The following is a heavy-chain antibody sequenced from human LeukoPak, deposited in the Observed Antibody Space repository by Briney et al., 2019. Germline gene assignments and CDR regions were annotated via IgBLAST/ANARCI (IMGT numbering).Heavy chain of an antibody. J-gene: IGHJ4*02. D-gene: IGHD5-18*01. Sequence: SQTLSLTCTVSGGSISRGDYYWSWIRQPPGKGLEWNGYIYYSGSNYYNPSLKSRVTISVDTSKNQFSLKLSSVTAADTAVYYCAKMRSGYNYGPIDYWGQGTLVTVSS. CDR1: GGSISRGDYY. CDR3: AKMRSGYNYGPIDY. V-gene: IGHV4-30-4*01. CDR2: IYYSGSN.